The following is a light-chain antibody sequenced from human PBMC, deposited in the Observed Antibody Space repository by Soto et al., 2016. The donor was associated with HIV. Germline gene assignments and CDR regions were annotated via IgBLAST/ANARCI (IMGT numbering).Light chain of an antibody. J-gene: IGKJ2*01. V-gene: IGKV1-12*01. CDR3: QQANSFPPYT. CDR2: AAS. Sequence: DIQMTQSPSSVSASVGDRVTITCRASQGISSSLAWYQQKPGKAPKLLIYAASNLQSGVPSRFSGSGSGTDFTLTISNLQPEDFATYYRQQANSFPPYTFGQGTKLEIK. CDR1: QGISSS.